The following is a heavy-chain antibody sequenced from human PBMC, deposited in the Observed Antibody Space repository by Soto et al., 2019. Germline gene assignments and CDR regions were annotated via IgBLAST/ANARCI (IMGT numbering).Heavy chain of an antibody. CDR2: ISYNGRNK. Sequence: HVQLVESGGDVVQPGRSLRLSCAASGFTFSFYAMHWVRQAPGKGLEWVAVISYNGRNKHYVDSVKGRFTISRDNSQDTLYLQMDSLRPDDTAVYYCARQAKIGDRSQFYFDSWGQGTLVTVSS. D-gene: IGHD3-16*01. V-gene: IGHV3-30*04. J-gene: IGHJ4*02. CDR3: ARQAKIGDRSQFYFDS. CDR1: GFTFSFYA.